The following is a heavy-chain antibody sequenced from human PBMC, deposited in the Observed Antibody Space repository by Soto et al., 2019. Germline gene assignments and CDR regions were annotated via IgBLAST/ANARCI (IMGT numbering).Heavy chain of an antibody. J-gene: IGHJ4*02. CDR3: AKAVPTTH. CDR1: GFTFSSYG. Sequence: QVQLVESGGGVVQPGRSLRLSCAASGFTFSSYGMHWVRQARGKGLEWVAVISYDGSNKYYADSVKGRFTISRDNSKNTLYLQMNSLRAEDTAVYYCAKAVPTTHWGQGTLVTVSS. D-gene: IGHD1-26*01. CDR2: ISYDGSNK. V-gene: IGHV3-30*18.